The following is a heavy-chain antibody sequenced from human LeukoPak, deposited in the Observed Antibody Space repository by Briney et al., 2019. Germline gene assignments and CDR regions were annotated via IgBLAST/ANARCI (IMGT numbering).Heavy chain of an antibody. D-gene: IGHD3-22*01. CDR2: VYNSGST. CDR3: ASVLLSSGYSN. CDR1: VGSISSGGYY. J-gene: IGHJ4*02. Sequence: SQTLSLTCTVSVGSISSGGYYWSWIRQHPGKGLEWIGNVYNSGSTSYNPSLRSRATISVDTSKNQFSLKLSSVTAADMAVYYCASVLLSSGYSNWGQGNLVTVSS. V-gene: IGHV4-31*03.